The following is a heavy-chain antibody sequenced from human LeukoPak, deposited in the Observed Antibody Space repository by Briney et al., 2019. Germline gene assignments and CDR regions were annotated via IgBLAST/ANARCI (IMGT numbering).Heavy chain of an antibody. Sequence: GGSLRLSCAASGFTFSSYSMHWIRQAPGKGLEWVAFIQSDGGNEYYTDSVKGRFTISRDNSKNTVHLQMNSLRAEDTAMYYCVRDGAHWDLDYWGQGTLVTVSS. J-gene: IGHJ4*02. D-gene: IGHD7-27*01. CDR3: VRDGAHWDLDY. CDR2: IQSDGGNE. CDR1: GFTFSSYS. V-gene: IGHV3-30*02.